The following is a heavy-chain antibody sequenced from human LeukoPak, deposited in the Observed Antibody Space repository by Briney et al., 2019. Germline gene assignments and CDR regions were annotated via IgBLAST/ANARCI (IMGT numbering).Heavy chain of an antibody. CDR1: GYTFTGYY. J-gene: IGHJ4*02. D-gene: IGHD5-12*01. CDR2: INPNSGGT. V-gene: IGHV1-2*02. CDR3: ARGAERGYSGYDLDY. Sequence: ASVKVSYKASGYTFTGYYMHWVRQAPGQGLEWMGWINPNSGGTNYAQKFQGRVTMTRDTSISTAYMELSRLRSDDTAVYCCARGAERGYSGYDLDYWGQGTLVTVSS.